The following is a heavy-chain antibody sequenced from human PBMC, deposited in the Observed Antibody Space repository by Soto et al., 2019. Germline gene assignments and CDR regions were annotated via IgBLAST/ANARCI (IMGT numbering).Heavy chain of an antibody. J-gene: IGHJ5*02. D-gene: IGHD2-15*01. V-gene: IGHV1-18*01. Sequence: QVQLVQSGAEVKKPGASVKVSCRASGYTFPNYGVSWVRQAPGQGLEWMGWISAYNGDTDYAQKVQGRVTMTTGTATSTAYMEMRNLRSDDTAVYYCARDMDPHCSSSSCFGNWFDPWGQGTQVTVSS. CDR3: ARDMDPHCSSSSCFGNWFDP. CDR1: GYTFPNYG. CDR2: ISAYNGDT.